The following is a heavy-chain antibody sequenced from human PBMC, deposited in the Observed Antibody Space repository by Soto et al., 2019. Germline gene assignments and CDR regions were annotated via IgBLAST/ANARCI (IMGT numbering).Heavy chain of an antibody. CDR1: GVSISSGDYY. D-gene: IGHD5-12*01. CDR3: ARERPDGSRLDP. Sequence: QVQLQESGPGLVKPSQTLALTCTVSGVSISSGDYYWSWIRQPPGKGLEWIGYIYHSGSTYYNPSLKSRGTISVDTSKNQFSLKLSSVTAADTAVYYCARERPDGSRLDPWGQGTLVTVSS. CDR2: IYHSGST. J-gene: IGHJ5*02. V-gene: IGHV4-30-4*01.